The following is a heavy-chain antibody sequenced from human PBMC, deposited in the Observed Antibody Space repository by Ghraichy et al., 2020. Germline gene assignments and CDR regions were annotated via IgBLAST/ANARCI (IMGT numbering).Heavy chain of an antibody. D-gene: IGHD6-19*01. CDR1: GFTFDDYA. J-gene: IGHJ4*02. CDR2: ITGDGVTT. CDR3: AKDPFGSGDY. Sequence: SFAASGFTFDDYAMHWVRQAPEKGLEWVSLITGDGVTTNYTDSVKGRFTISRDNSKNSLYLQMNSLRTEDTALYYCAKDPFGSGDYWGQGTRVTVSS. V-gene: IGHV3-43*02.